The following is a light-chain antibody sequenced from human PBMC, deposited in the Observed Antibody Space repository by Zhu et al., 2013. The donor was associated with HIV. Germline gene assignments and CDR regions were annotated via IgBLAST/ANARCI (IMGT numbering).Light chain of an antibody. CDR3: QQSYLSPWT. V-gene: IGKV3-15*01. CDR1: QNININ. J-gene: IGKJ1*01. CDR2: GAS. Sequence: VLMTQSPVTLSVSAGQGATLSCRASQNININLAWYQQKRGQPPRLLVYGASTRVTGVSSRFSGSGSGTEFTLIIDSLQPEDFATYSCQQSYLSPWTFGQGTKIEVK.